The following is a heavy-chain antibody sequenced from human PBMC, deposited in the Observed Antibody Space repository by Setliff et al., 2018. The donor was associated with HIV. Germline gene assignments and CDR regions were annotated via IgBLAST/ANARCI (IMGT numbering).Heavy chain of an antibody. CDR2: IYHSEGT. J-gene: IGHJ4*02. CDR3: ARVPFTTGFDY. Sequence: SETLSLTCAVSGYSISSGYYWGWIRQPPGRGLEWIGNIYHSEGTHYNPSLRSRVTISVDTSKNHFSLKLSSVTAADTAVFYCARVPFTTGFDYWGQGILVTVSS. CDR1: GYSISSGYY. V-gene: IGHV4-38-2*01. D-gene: IGHD3-3*01.